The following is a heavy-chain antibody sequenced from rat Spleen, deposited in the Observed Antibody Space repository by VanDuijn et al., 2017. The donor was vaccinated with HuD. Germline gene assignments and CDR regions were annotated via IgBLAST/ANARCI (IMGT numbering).Heavy chain of an antibody. CDR3: AREGLLGY. CDR2: MWSGGTT. CDR1: GFSLTDYS. J-gene: IGHJ2*01. Sequence: EVQLKESGPGLVQPSQTLSLTCTVSGFSLTDYSVHWVRLPPGKGLEWMGVMWSGGTTAYNSALKSRLSISRDTSKSQVYLKMNSLQTEDTATYYCAREGLLGYWGQGVMVTVSS. V-gene: IGHV2S63*01. D-gene: IGHD5-1*01.